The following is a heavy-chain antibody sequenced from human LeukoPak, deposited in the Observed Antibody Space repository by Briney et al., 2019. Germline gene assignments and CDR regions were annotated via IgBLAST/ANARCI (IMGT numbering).Heavy chain of an antibody. CDR2: ISGSGETT. CDR3: ARDPMMSYDSSGE. Sequence: GGSLRLSCAASGFTFRNHAMNWVRQAPGKGLEWVSVISGSGETTYYADSVKGRFTISRDNSQNTLYLQMSSLRAEDTAVYYCARDPMMSYDSSGEWGQGTLVTVSS. J-gene: IGHJ4*02. V-gene: IGHV3-23*01. CDR1: GFTFRNHA. D-gene: IGHD3-22*01.